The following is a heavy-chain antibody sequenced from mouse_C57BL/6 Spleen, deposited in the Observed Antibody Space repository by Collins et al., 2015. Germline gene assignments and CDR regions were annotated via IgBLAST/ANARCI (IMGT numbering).Heavy chain of an antibody. CDR2: IDPSDSEA. V-gene: IGHV1-52*01. J-gene: IGHJ2*01. D-gene: IGHD1-1*01. CDR1: GYTFTSYW. CDR3: TTGDFDY. Sequence: QVQLQQPGAELVRPGSSVKLSCKASGYTFTSYWMHWVKQRPIQGLEWIGNIDPSDSEAHYNQKFKDKATLTVDTSSSTAYMQLSSLTSEDSAVYYCTTGDFDYWGQGTTLTVSS.